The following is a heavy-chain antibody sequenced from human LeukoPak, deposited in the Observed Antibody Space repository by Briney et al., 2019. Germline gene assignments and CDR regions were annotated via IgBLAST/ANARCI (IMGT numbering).Heavy chain of an antibody. Sequence: GGSLRLSCAASGFTISGHWMSWVRQAPGKGLEWLANIKQDGSVKNYVDSVKGRFTISRDNAENSLYLQMDSLRAEDTAVYYCARLSSRDPLHYWGQGTLVTVSS. J-gene: IGHJ4*02. V-gene: IGHV3-7*03. CDR3: ARLSSRDPLHY. CDR2: IKQDGSVK. D-gene: IGHD2-21*02. CDR1: GFTISGHW.